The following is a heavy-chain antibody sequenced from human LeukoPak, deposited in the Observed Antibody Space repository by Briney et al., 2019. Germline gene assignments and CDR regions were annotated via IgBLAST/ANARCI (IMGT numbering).Heavy chain of an antibody. Sequence: GGSLRLSCAASGFTFSSYAMSWVRQAPGKGLEWVSAISGSGGSTYYADSVKGRFTISRDNSKNTLYLQMNGLRAEDTAVYYCANSDYGDYNGGFDYWGQGTLVTVSS. J-gene: IGHJ4*02. CDR3: ANSDYGDYNGGFDY. CDR1: GFTFSSYA. D-gene: IGHD4-17*01. V-gene: IGHV3-23*01. CDR2: ISGSGGST.